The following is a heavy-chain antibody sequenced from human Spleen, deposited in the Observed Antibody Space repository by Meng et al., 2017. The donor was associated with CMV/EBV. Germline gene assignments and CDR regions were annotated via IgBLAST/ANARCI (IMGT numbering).Heavy chain of an antibody. CDR3: ARGNLRYCSGGSCGNWFDP. Sequence: SETLSLTCTVSGDSITSYYWGWIRQPPGKGLEWIGYIYHSGSTKYNPSLKSRVTISVDTSKNQFSLKLSSVTAADTAVYYCARGNLRYCSGGSCGNWFDPWGQGTLVTVSS. D-gene: IGHD2-15*01. V-gene: IGHV4-59*12. CDR1: GDSITSYY. J-gene: IGHJ5*02. CDR2: IYHSGST.